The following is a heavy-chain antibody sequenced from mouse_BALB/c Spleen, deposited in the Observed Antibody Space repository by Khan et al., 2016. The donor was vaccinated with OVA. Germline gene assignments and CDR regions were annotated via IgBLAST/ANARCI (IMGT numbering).Heavy chain of an antibody. CDR1: GYTFTGYT. CDR3: ARKKGKYYFDY. Sequence: QVQLQQSGAELARPGASVKISCKASGYTFTGYTMHWVKQRPGQGLEWIGYINPRSGYTDYNQKFKDKTTLTTDISSSTAYMQLSSLTYEDSAVYNGARKKGKYYFDYWRQVTTLTVSS. J-gene: IGHJ2*01. V-gene: IGHV1-4*02. CDR2: INPRSGYT.